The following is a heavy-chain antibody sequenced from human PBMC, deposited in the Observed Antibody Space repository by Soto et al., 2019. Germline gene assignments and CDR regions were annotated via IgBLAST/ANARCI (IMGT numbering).Heavy chain of an antibody. CDR3: ARGIAARPIWFDP. CDR2: ISYDGSNK. CDR1: GFTFSSYA. D-gene: IGHD6-6*01. J-gene: IGHJ5*02. V-gene: IGHV3-30-3*01. Sequence: GGSLRLSCAASGFTFSSYAMHWVRQAPGKGLEWVAVISYDGSNKYYADSVKGRFTISRDNSKNTLYLQMNSLRAEDTAVYYCARGIAARPIWFDPWGQGTLVTVSS.